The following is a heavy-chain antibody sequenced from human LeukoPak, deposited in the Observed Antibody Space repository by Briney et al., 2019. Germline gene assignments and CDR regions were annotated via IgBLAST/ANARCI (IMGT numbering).Heavy chain of an antibody. Sequence: LSLTCAVYGGSFSGYYWSWVRQAPGKGLEWVAVISYDGSNKYYADSVKGRFTISRDNSKNTLYLQMNSLRAEDTAVYYCAKDARPDYYDSSGYQDYWGQGTLVTVSS. CDR2: ISYDGSNK. V-gene: IGHV3-30*18. CDR3: AKDARPDYYDSSGYQDY. D-gene: IGHD3-22*01. CDR1: GGSFSGYY. J-gene: IGHJ4*02.